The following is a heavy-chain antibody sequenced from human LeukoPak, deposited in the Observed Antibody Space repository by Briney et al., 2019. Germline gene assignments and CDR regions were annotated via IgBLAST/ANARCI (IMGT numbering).Heavy chain of an antibody. CDR1: GFTFSSYA. Sequence: GSLRLSCAASGFTFSSYAMSWVRQAPGKGLEWVSAISGSGGSTYYADSVKGRFTISRDNSKNTLYLQMNSLRAEDTAVYYCAKDRSGSGYYYYGMDVWGQGTTVTVSS. CDR2: ISGSGGST. J-gene: IGHJ6*02. V-gene: IGHV3-23*01. CDR3: AKDRSGSGYYYYGMDV. D-gene: IGHD1-1*01.